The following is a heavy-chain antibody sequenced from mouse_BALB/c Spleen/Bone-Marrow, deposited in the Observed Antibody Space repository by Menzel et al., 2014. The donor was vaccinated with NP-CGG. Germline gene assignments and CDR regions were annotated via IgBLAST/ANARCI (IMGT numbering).Heavy chain of an antibody. J-gene: IGHJ3*01. V-gene: IGHV7-1*02. Sequence: EVQRVESGGGLEQPGDSLRLSCATSGFTFSDFYMEWVRQPPGKRLEWIATSRNRAKYYTTEYSASVKGRFIVSRDTSQRFLYLQMNALRAEDTAIYYCARDVGYGNYFVYWGQGTLVTVSA. CDR1: GFTFSDFY. CDR3: ARDVGYGNYFVY. CDR2: SRNRAKYYTT. D-gene: IGHD2-10*02.